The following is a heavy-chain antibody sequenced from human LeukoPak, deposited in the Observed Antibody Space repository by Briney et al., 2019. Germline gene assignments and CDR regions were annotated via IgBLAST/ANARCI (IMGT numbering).Heavy chain of an antibody. CDR2: IWYDGSNK. J-gene: IGHJ4*02. D-gene: IGHD6-13*01. Sequence: PGRSLRLSCAASGFTFSSYGMHWVRQAPGKGLEWVAVIWYDGSNKYYADSVKGRSTISRDNSKNTLYLQMNSLRAEDTAVYYCAREQNRIAAAGLFDYWGQGTLVTVSS. CDR1: GFTFSSYG. CDR3: AREQNRIAAAGLFDY. V-gene: IGHV3-33*01.